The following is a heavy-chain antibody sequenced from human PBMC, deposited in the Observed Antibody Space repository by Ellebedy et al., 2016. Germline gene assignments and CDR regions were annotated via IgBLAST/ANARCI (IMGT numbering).Heavy chain of an antibody. D-gene: IGHD1-26*01. CDR1: GYSFTSYG. CDR3: ARPIVGATGGGDYYYFGMDV. V-gene: IGHV1-18*04. J-gene: IGHJ6*02. Sequence: ASVKVSCXAFGYSFTSYGITWARQAPGQGLEWMGWISAYNGNTNYAQKFQGRVTMTTDASTSTAYMELRSLRSDDTAVYFCARPIVGATGGGDYYYFGMDVWGQGTTVTVSS. CDR2: ISAYNGNT.